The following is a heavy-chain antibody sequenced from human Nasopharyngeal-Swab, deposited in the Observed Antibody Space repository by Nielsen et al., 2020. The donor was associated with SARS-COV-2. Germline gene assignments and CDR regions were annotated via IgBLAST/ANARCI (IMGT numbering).Heavy chain of an antibody. Sequence: SETLSLTCAVYGGSFSGYYWSWIRQPPGKGLEWIGEINHSGSTNYNPSLKSRVTISVDTSKNQFSLKLTSVTAADTAVYSCARGHYGSGSYRDYWGQGTLVTVSS. CDR1: GGSFSGYY. CDR3: ARGHYGSGSYRDY. J-gene: IGHJ4*02. V-gene: IGHV4-34*01. CDR2: INHSGST. D-gene: IGHD3-10*01.